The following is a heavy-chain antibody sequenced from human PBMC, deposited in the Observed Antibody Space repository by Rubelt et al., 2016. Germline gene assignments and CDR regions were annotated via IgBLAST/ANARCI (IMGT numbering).Heavy chain of an antibody. CDR3: ASGEASGDDYGDY. CDR2: ISGSGGNT. D-gene: IGHD4-17*01. J-gene: IGHJ4*02. Sequence: GGSLRLSCAASGFTFSSYAMSWVRQAPGKGLEWVSGISGSGGNTYYADSVMGRFTISRDNSKNTLYLQMNSLRAGDTAVYYCASGEASGDDYGDYWGQGTLVTVSS. V-gene: IGHV3-23*01. CDR1: GFTFSSYA.